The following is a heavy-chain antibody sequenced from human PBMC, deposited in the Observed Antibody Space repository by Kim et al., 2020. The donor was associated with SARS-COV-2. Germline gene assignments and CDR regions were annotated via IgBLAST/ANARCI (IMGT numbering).Heavy chain of an antibody. D-gene: IGHD3-16*01. J-gene: IGHJ4*02. Sequence: GGSLRLSCAASGFTFSSYAMSWARQAPGKRLEWVSGISGGGGSTYYADSVKGRFTISRDNSEKTLYLQMNSLRAEDAAVYFCARNPYKDMLRYFDFWGQGTLVTVSS. CDR3: ARNPYKDMLRYFDF. V-gene: IGHV3-23*01. CDR2: ISGGGGST. CDR1: GFTFSSYA.